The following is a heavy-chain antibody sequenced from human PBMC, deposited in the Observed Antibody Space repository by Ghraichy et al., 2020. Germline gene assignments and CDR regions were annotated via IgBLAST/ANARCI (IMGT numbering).Heavy chain of an antibody. Sequence: SETLSLTCIVSGDSINDYYWSWIRQPPGKGLEWVGYIHYLGKTNYNPSLETRLTISVDTSNNQFSLKLTSVTAADTAVYYCVRHRPHYYYMDVWGRGTTVTVSS. CDR2: IHYLGKT. J-gene: IGHJ6*03. CDR1: GDSINDYY. CDR3: VRHRPHYYYMDV. V-gene: IGHV4-59*08.